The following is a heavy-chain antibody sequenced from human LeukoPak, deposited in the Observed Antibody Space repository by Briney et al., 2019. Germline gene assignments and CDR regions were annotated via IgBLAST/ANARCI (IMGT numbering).Heavy chain of an antibody. CDR1: GFTFSSYG. CDR3: AKGRVEMATPFDY. J-gene: IGHJ4*02. Sequence: GGSLRLSCAASGFTFSSYGMHWVRQAPGKGLEWVAVIWYDGSNKYYADSVKGRFTISRDNSKNTLYLQMNSLRAEDTAVYYCAKGRVEMATPFDYWGQGTLVTVSS. V-gene: IGHV3-33*06. CDR2: IWYDGSNK. D-gene: IGHD5-24*01.